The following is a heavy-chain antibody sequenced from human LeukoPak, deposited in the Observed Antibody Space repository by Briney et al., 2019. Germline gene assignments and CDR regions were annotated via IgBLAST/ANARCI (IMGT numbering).Heavy chain of an antibody. Sequence: ASVKVSCKASGYTFTSYGISWVRQATGQGLEWMGWISAYNGNTNYAQKLQGRVTMTTDTSTSTAYMELRSLRSDDTAVYYCARSGKNRYFDWLPKENYMDVWGKGTTVTISS. V-gene: IGHV1-18*01. CDR2: ISAYNGNT. D-gene: IGHD3-9*01. CDR1: GYTFTSYG. J-gene: IGHJ6*03. CDR3: ARSGKNRYFDWLPKENYMDV.